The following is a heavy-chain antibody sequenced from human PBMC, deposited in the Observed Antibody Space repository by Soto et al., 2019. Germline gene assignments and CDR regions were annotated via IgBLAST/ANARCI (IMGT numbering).Heavy chain of an antibody. CDR2: IFSSGGT. D-gene: IGHD5-12*01. Sequence: SETLSLTCTVSGGSINTFYWSWVRQPAGKGLEWIGRIFSSGGTSCNPSLESRVAMSVDTSKNHFSLNLSSVTAADMAVYYCAREGSYSAYNFAHGIQLWSFDFWGQGALVTVSS. V-gene: IGHV4-4*07. J-gene: IGHJ4*02. CDR3: AREGSYSAYNFAHGIQLWSFDF. CDR1: GGSINTFY.